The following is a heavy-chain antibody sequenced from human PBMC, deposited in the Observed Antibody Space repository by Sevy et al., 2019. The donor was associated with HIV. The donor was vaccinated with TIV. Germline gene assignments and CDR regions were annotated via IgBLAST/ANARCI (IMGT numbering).Heavy chain of an antibody. V-gene: IGHV3-33*01. D-gene: IGHD4-4*01. J-gene: IGHJ4*02. CDR3: ATEYSNGFDY. Sequence: GGSLRLSCAASGFTFSSYGMHWVRQAPGKGLEWVAVIWTEGDDESYADSVRGRFTISRENSKNTLYLQMNSLRSEDTAVYYCATEYSNGFDYWGQGTRVTVSS. CDR1: GFTFSSYG. CDR2: IWTEGDDE.